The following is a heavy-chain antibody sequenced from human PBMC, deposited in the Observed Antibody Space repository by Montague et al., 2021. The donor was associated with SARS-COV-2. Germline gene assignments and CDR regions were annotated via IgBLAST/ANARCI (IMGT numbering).Heavy chain of an antibody. Sequence: SETLSLTCGVSGDSITNHYWSWIRQPAGKGLEWIGRMHFTGKTNYSPFLSSRLTMSADTSKNQFSLKLTSVTAADTAIYFCARDRFDFGAGRQGAIDFWGQGTLVTVSS. CDR3: ARDRFDFGAGRQGAIDF. J-gene: IGHJ4*02. V-gene: IGHV4-4*07. CDR1: GDSITNHY. CDR2: MHFTGKT. D-gene: IGHD3-10*01.